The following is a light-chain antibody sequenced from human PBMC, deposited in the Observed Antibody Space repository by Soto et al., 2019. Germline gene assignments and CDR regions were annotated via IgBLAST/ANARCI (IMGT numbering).Light chain of an antibody. Sequence: QSVLTQPRSVSGSPGQSVTISCTGTSSDVGGYNYVSWYQQHPGKAPKLMIYDVSKRPSGVPDRFSGSKSGNTASLTISGRRAEDEAVYSSCSYAGGYIWLFGGGP. CDR2: DVS. V-gene: IGLV2-11*01. CDR3: CSYAGGYIWL. J-gene: IGLJ2*01. CDR1: SSDVGGYNY.